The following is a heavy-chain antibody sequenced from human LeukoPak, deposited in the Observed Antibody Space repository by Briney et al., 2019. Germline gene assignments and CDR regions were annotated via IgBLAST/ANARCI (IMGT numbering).Heavy chain of an antibody. J-gene: IGHJ4*02. CDR2: IYYSGST. CDR1: GGSISTYY. V-gene: IGHV4-59*08. Sequence: PSETLSLTCTVSGGSISTYYWSWIRQPPGKGLEWIGSIYYSGSTYYNPSLKSRVTISVDTSKNQFSLKLSSVTAADTAVYYCARHRITGRAFDYWGQGTLVTVSS. CDR3: ARHRITGRAFDY. D-gene: IGHD1-20*01.